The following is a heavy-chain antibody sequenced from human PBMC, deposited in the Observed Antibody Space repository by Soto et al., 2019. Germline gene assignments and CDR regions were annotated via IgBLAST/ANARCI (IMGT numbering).Heavy chain of an antibody. Sequence: EVQLLESGGGLVQPGGSLRLSCAVSGFTFSSYAMSWVRQAPGKGLEWVSTISGSGTSTYYAESVKGLFTVFRDNSKNTLYLQMNSLRAEDTAVYHCAKDVRNDFWSGFYVWGQGTTVTVSS. CDR3: AKDVRNDFWSGFYV. J-gene: IGHJ6*02. V-gene: IGHV3-23*01. CDR2: ISGSGTST. D-gene: IGHD3-3*01. CDR1: GFTFSSYA.